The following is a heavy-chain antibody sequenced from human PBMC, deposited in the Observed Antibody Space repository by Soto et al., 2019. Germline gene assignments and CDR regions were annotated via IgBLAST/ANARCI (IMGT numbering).Heavy chain of an antibody. J-gene: IGHJ6*02. CDR3: ARGGCGAGGCHTTVEYYGLDV. D-gene: IGHD2-21*01. V-gene: IGHV3-7*05. Sequence: EVQLVESGGGLVQPGGSLRLSCSASGFTFSTYWLTWVRQAAGKGLEWVSNIKQDGTEKYYVDSVRGRFTVSRDNAKNSLYPQMNKLRAEATAMYYCARGGCGAGGCHTTVEYYGLDVWGQGTTVTFSS. CDR2: IKQDGTEK. CDR1: GFTFSTYW.